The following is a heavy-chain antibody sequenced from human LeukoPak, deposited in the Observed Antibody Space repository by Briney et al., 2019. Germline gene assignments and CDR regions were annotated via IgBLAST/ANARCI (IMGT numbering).Heavy chain of an antibody. CDR3: ARETPEYD. D-gene: IGHD1-14*01. J-gene: IGHJ4*02. V-gene: IGHV3-48*02. CDR2: ISSNSSTI. CDR1: GFTYSSYS. Sequence: QSGGSLILSCAASGFTYSSYSMKCVRQAPGEGLERVSYISSNSSTIYYADSVKGRFTISRDNAKNSLYLQKNSLRDEDAAVYYCARETPEYDWDRGPVVTVSS.